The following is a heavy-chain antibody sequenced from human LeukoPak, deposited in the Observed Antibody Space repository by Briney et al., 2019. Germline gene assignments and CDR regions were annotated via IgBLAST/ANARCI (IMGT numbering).Heavy chain of an antibody. V-gene: IGHV3-30*02. Sequence: PGGSLRLSCAASGFTFSSYGMHWVRQAPGKGLEWVAFIRYDGSNKYYADSVKGRFTISRDNSKNTLYLQMNSLRAEDTAVYYCARESYDYVWGSYRFWGQGTLVTVSS. CDR2: IRYDGSNK. D-gene: IGHD3-16*02. CDR3: ARESYDYVWGSYRF. CDR1: GFTFSSYG. J-gene: IGHJ4*02.